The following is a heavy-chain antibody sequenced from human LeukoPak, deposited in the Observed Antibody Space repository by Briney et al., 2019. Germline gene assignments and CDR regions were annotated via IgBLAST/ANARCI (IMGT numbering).Heavy chain of an antibody. CDR1: GGSISSYY. D-gene: IGHD6-19*01. Sequence: SETLSLTCTVSGGSISSYYWSWIRQHPGKGLEWIGYIYYSGSTNYNPSLKSRVTISVDTSKNQFSLKLGSVTAADTAVYYCARGNVAGYFDYWGQGTLVTVSS. J-gene: IGHJ4*02. V-gene: IGHV4-59*01. CDR3: ARGNVAGYFDY. CDR2: IYYSGST.